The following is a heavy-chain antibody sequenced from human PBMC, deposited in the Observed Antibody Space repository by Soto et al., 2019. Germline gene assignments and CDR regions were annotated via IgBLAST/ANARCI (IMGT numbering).Heavy chain of an antibody. CDR2: IGNSGGTT. CDR3: AKGGGGDY. V-gene: IGHV3-23*01. J-gene: IGHJ4*02. Sequence: EVQLLESGGGLVQPGGSLRLSCAASGFTFSIYAMSWVRQAPGKGLVWVSGIGNSGGTTFYADSVKGRFAISRDNSQSTLFLEMNSLRAEDTAVYYCAKGGGGDYWGQGTLVTVSS. D-gene: IGHD3-16*01. CDR1: GFTFSIYA.